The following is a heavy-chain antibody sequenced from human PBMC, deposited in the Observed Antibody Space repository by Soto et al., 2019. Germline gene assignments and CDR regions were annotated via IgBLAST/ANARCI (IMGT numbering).Heavy chain of an antibody. CDR3: ARGEDAFFYYGLDV. J-gene: IGHJ6*02. V-gene: IGHV4-4*07. CDR1: GGSISSYY. Sequence: SETLSLTCTVSGGSISSYYWSWIRQPAGKGLEWIGRIYTSGSTNYNPSLKSRVTMSVDTSKNQFSLKLTSVTAAETAVYYCARGEDAFFYYGLDVWGHGITVTVS. CDR2: IYTSGST.